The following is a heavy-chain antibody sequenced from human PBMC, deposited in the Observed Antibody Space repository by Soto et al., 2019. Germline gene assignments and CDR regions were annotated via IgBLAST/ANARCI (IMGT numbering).Heavy chain of an antibody. CDR2: INHSGST. CDR3: AREIAAEVY. V-gene: IGHV4-34*01. J-gene: IGHJ4*02. D-gene: IGHD6-13*01. Sequence: QVQLQQWGAGLLKPSETLSLTCAVYGGSFSGYYWSWIRQPPGKGLEWIGEINHSGSTNYNPSLKXRXTXXVDTSKNQFSLKLSSVTAADTAVYYCAREIAAEVYWGQGTLVTVSS. CDR1: GGSFSGYY.